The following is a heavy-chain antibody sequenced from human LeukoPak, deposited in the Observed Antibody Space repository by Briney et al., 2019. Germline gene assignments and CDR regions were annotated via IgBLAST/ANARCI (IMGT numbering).Heavy chain of an antibody. CDR1: GFSFDDYA. D-gene: IGHD5-12*01. Sequence: GGSLRLSCAASGFSFDDYAMYWVRQAPGKGLEWVSAISGSGGSTYYADSVKGRFTISRDNSKNTLYLQMNSLRAEDTAVYYCAKTPRGYSGYDYVTAAFDIWGQGTMVTVSS. CDR2: ISGSGGST. CDR3: AKTPRGYSGYDYVTAAFDI. V-gene: IGHV3-23*01. J-gene: IGHJ3*02.